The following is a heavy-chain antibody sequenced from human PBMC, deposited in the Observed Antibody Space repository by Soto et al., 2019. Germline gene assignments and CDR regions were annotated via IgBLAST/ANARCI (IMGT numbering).Heavy chain of an antibody. CDR3: ATGLDTSKSGY. V-gene: IGHV3-53*01. J-gene: IGHJ4*02. D-gene: IGHD5-18*01. CDR1: GFTVSNNH. Sequence: WGSLRLSCAASGFTVSNNHMTWVRQAPGRGPQWVSTVYPGGNTYHADSVKGRFAISRDNSKNMLYLQMNSLRAEDTAVYYCATGLDTSKSGYWGQGTLVTVSS. CDR2: VYPGGNT.